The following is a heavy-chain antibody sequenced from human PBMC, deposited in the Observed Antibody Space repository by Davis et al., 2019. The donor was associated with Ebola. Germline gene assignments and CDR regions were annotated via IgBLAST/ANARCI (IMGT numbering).Heavy chain of an antibody. Sequence: GALRLSCTASGFTFSSYWMHWVRQAPGKGLVWVSRINSDGSSTSYADSVKGRFTISRDNAKNTLYLQMNSLRAEDTAVYYCARAWGSGSYYYYGMDVWGQGTTVTVSS. CDR3: ARAWGSGSYYYYGMDV. CDR2: INSDGSST. CDR1: GFTFSSYW. J-gene: IGHJ6*02. V-gene: IGHV3-74*01. D-gene: IGHD3-10*01.